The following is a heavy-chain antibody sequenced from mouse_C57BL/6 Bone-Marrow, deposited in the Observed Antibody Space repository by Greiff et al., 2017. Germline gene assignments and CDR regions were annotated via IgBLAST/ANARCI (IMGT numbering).Heavy chain of an antibody. Sequence: VKLMESGAELVRPGASVKLSCKASGYTFTDYYINWVKQRPGQGLEWIARIYPGSGNTYYNEKFKGKATLTAEKSSSTAYMQLSSLTSEDSAVYFCARSDGTGGFAYWGQGTLVTVSA. CDR2: IYPGSGNT. V-gene: IGHV1-76*01. CDR3: ARSDGTGGFAY. CDR1: GYTFTDYY. D-gene: IGHD2-1*01. J-gene: IGHJ3*01.